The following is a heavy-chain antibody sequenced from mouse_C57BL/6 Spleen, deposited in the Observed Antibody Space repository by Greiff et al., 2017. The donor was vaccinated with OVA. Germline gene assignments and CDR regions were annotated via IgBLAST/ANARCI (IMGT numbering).Heavy chain of an antibody. CDR2: ISSGGDYI. Sequence: EVNVVESGEGLVKPGGSLKLSCAASGFTFSSYAMSWVRQTPEKRLEWVAYISSGGDYIYYADTVKGRFTISRDNARNTLYLQMSSLKSEDTAMYYCTRVDYYGSSYFDYWGQGTTLTVSS. CDR1: GFTFSSYA. CDR3: TRVDYYGSSYFDY. D-gene: IGHD1-1*01. V-gene: IGHV5-9-1*02. J-gene: IGHJ2*01.